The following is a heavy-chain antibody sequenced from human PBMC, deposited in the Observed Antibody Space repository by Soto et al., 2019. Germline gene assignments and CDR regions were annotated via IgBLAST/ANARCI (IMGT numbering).Heavy chain of an antibody. J-gene: IGHJ6*02. CDR3: ASQDGYKYYYGMDV. CDR1: GGSISSSSYY. CDR2: IYYSGSA. V-gene: IGHV4-39*01. Sequence: SETLSLTCPVSGGSISSSSYYWGWIRQPPGKGLERIGSIYYSGSAYYNPYLKSRVTITVDTYKNQLSQKLSSVTAADTAVYYCASQDGYKYYYGMDVWGQGTTVS. D-gene: IGHD5-12*01.